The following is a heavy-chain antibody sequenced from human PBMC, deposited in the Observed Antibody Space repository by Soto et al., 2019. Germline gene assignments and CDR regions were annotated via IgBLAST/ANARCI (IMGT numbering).Heavy chain of an antibody. CDR1: GGSISSGDYY. V-gene: IGHV4-30-4*01. Sequence: NPSETLSLTCTVSGGSISSGDYYWSWIRQPPGKGLEWIGYIYYSGSTYYNPSLKSRVTISVDTSKNQFSLKLSSVTAADTAVYYCARVRSYDYASYGMDVWGQGTTVTVSS. D-gene: IGHD3-16*01. J-gene: IGHJ6*02. CDR2: IYYSGST. CDR3: ARVRSYDYASYGMDV.